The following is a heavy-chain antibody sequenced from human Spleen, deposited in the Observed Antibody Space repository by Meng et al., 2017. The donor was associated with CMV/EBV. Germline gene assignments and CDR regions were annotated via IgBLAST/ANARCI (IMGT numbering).Heavy chain of an antibody. CDR1: GGSISNSSFY. J-gene: IGHJ4*02. V-gene: IGHV4-39*01. Sequence: GSLRLSCTVSGGSISNSSFYWGWIRQPPGRGLEWVGNICYSGSTLSNPSLKSRVTISVDTSKSQFSLKLTSVTAADTAVYYCARARIVGATLYFDYWGQGTLVTVSS. D-gene: IGHD1-26*01. CDR3: ARARIVGATLYFDY. CDR2: ICYSGST.